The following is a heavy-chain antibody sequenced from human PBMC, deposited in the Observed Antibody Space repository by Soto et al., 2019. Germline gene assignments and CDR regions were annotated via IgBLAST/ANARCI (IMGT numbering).Heavy chain of an antibody. CDR3: AKVIYCTNGVCGYNWFDP. CDR2: ISGSGGST. D-gene: IGHD2-8*01. CDR1: GFTFSSYA. J-gene: IGHJ5*02. Sequence: PGGSLRLSCAASGFTFSSYAMSWVRQAPGKGLEWVSAISGSGGSTYYADSVKGRFTISRDNSKNTLYLQMNSLRAEDTAVYYCAKVIYCTNGVCGYNWFDPWGKGTLVTVSS. V-gene: IGHV3-23*01.